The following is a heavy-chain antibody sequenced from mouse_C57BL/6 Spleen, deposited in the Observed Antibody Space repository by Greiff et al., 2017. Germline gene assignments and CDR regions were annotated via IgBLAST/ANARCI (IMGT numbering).Heavy chain of an antibody. CDR2: ISSGSSTI. Sequence: DVMLVESGGGLVKPGGSLKLSCAASGFTFTDYGMHWVRQAPEKGLEWVAYISSGSSTIYYADTVKGRFTISRDKSKNTLFLQMTSMRSEDTAMYYCAVEIMGYDWYFDVWGTGTTGTVSS. V-gene: IGHV5-17*01. D-gene: IGHD2-2*01. CDR1: GFTFTDYG. J-gene: IGHJ1*03. CDR3: AVEIMGYDWYFDV.